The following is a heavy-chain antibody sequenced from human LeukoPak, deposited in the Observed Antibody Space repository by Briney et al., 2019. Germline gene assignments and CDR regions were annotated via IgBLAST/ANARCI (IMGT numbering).Heavy chain of an antibody. J-gene: IGHJ4*02. CDR2: ISPSSSTI. CDR1: GFTFSNKS. D-gene: IGHD7-27*01. CDR3: ARDLNWETY. Sequence: GRSLRLSCAASGFTFSNKSMNWVRQAPGKGLEWVSYISPSSSTIYYADSVKGRFTISRDNAKNSLSLQMNSLRAEDTAVYYCARDLNWETYWGQGTLVSVSS. V-gene: IGHV3-48*01.